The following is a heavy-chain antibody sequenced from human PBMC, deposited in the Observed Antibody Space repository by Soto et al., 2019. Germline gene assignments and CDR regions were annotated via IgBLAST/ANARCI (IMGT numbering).Heavy chain of an antibody. CDR3: AAAPGGGGY. V-gene: IGHV3-53*01. Sequence: EVPLVESGGGLIQPGGSLRLSCAVSGFTVSNNYMSWVRQAPGKGLEGVSVIYSGGYTAYGDSVKGRFTISRDNPKNALCLQMNPRSAADTGVYAWAAAPGGGGYWGQGTLVTVSS. CDR1: GFTVSNNY. J-gene: IGHJ4*02. D-gene: IGHD3-10*01. CDR2: IYSGGYT.